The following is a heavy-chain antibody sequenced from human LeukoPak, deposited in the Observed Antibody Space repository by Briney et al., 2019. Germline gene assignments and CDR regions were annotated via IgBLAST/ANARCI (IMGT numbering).Heavy chain of an antibody. V-gene: IGHV1-18*01. CDR1: GYTFTSYG. J-gene: IGHJ4*02. CDR2: ISAYNGNT. Sequence: ASVKVSCKASGYTFTSYGISWVRQAPGQGLEWMGWISAYNGNTNYAQKLQGRVTMTTDTSTSTAYMELRSLRSDDTAVYYCARDVELAAARTSGVGYWGQGTPVTVSS. D-gene: IGHD6-13*01. CDR3: ARDVELAAARTSGVGY.